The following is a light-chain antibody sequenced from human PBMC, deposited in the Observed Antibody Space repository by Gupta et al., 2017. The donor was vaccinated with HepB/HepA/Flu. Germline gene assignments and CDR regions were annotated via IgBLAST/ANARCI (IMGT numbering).Light chain of an antibody. CDR1: SSNIGSNT. Sequence: QSVLTHPPSASGTPGQRVTFSCSGSSSNIGSNTVNWYQQLPGTAHTLLIYRNNQRPSGVPDRVSGSKSGTAASLAISGLQSEDEADYDCSAWDDSLNGPYVVFGGGTKLTVL. V-gene: IGLV1-44*01. CDR3: SAWDDSLNGPYVV. CDR2: RNN. J-gene: IGLJ2*01.